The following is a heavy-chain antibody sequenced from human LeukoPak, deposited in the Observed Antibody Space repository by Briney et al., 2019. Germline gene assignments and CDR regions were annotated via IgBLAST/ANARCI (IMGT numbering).Heavy chain of an antibody. D-gene: IGHD3-22*01. J-gene: IGHJ4*02. Sequence: ASVKVSCKSSGYTFTGYYMHWVRQAPGQGLEWMGWINPNSGGTNYAQKFQGRVTITADESTSTAYMELSSLRSEDTAVYYCARSRSGYYYGDYWGQGTLVTVSS. CDR3: ARSRSGYYYGDY. V-gene: IGHV1-2*02. CDR2: INPNSGGT. CDR1: GYTFTGYY.